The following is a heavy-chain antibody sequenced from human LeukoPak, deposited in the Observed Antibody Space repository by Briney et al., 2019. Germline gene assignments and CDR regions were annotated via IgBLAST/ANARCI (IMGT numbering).Heavy chain of an antibody. J-gene: IGHJ5*02. Sequence: GGSLRLSCAASGFTFSSYWMHWVRQAPGKGLGWVSRINSDGSSTSYADSVKGRFTISRDNAKNTLYLQMNSLRAEDTAVYYCARGPMVGATRDWFDPWGQGTLVTVSP. CDR2: INSDGSST. CDR1: GFTFSSYW. V-gene: IGHV3-74*01. D-gene: IGHD1-26*01. CDR3: ARGPMVGATRDWFDP.